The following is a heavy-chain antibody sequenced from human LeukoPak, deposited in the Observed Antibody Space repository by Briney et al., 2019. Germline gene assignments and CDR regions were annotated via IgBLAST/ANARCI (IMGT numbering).Heavy chain of an antibody. J-gene: IGHJ4*02. CDR3: AKAMVRGVIIAGLDY. CDR1: GFTFSSYA. Sequence: PGGSLRLSCAASGFTFSSYAMSWVRQAPGKGLEWVSAISGSGGSTYYADSVKGRFTISRDNSKNTLYLQMNSLRAEDTAVYYCAKAMVRGVIIAGLDYWGQGTLVTVSS. D-gene: IGHD3-10*01. CDR2: ISGSGGST. V-gene: IGHV3-23*01.